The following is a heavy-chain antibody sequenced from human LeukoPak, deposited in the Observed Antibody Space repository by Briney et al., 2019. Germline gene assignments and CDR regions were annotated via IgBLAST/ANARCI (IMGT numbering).Heavy chain of an antibody. CDR2: INPNSGGT. J-gene: IGHJ4*02. D-gene: IGHD3-10*01. Sequence: GPSVKVSCTASGYTLTGYYMHWVRQAPGQGLEWMGWINPNSGGTNYAQKFQGRVTMTRDTSISTAYMELSRLRSDDTAVYYCARTTPMVRGVYDYWGQGTLVTVSS. CDR3: ARTTPMVRGVYDY. V-gene: IGHV1-2*02. CDR1: GYTLTGYY.